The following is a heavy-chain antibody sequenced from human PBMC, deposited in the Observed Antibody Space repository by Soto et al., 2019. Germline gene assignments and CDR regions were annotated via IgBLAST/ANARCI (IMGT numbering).Heavy chain of an antibody. D-gene: IGHD2-21*02. Sequence: QVQLVQSGAEVKKPGSSVKVSCKASGGTFSSYAISWVRQAPGQGLEWMGGIIPIFGTANYAQKFQGRVTITADESTSTAYMELSSLRSEDTAVYYCAREGVVVTPTGSYYFDYWGQGTLVTVSS. J-gene: IGHJ4*02. CDR3: AREGVVVTPTGSYYFDY. CDR2: IIPIFGTA. CDR1: GGTFSSYA. V-gene: IGHV1-69*01.